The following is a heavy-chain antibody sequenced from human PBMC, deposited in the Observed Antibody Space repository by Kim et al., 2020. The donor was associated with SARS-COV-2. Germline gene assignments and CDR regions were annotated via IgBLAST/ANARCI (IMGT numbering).Heavy chain of an antibody. Sequence: PPLKRRVTISVEPSKNQFSLKLSSVTAADTAVYYCARVSSLFYYYYGMDVWGQGTTVTVSS. CDR3: ARVSSLFYYYYGMDV. J-gene: IGHJ6*02. D-gene: IGHD6-19*01. V-gene: IGHV4-39*01.